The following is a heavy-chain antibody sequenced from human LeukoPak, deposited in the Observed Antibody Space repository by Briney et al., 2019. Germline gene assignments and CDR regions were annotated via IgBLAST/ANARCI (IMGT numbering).Heavy chain of an antibody. D-gene: IGHD3-10*01. V-gene: IGHV3-23*01. CDR1: GFTFSSYA. Sequence: QPGGSLRLSCAASGFTFSSYAMKWVRQAPGKGLEWVSTISGSGASTYYADSVKGRFTISRDNSQNTVYLQMNSLRAEDTAVYYCAKVAKYYYGSETYYFFEHWGQGSPVTASS. CDR2: ISGSGAST. CDR3: AKVAKYYYGSETYYFFEH. J-gene: IGHJ4*02.